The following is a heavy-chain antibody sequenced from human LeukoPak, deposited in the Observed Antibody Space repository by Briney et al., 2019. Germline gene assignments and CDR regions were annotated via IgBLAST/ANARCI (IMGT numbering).Heavy chain of an antibody. Sequence: PGVSLRLSCAASGFTFDDYTMHWVRQAPGKGLEWVSLISWDGGSTYYADSVKGRFTISRDNSKNSLYLQMNSLRTEDTALYYCARLAGYYGSGLRAFDIWGQGTMVTVSS. J-gene: IGHJ3*02. D-gene: IGHD3-10*01. CDR3: ARLAGYYGSGLRAFDI. CDR1: GFTFDDYT. V-gene: IGHV3-43*01. CDR2: ISWDGGST.